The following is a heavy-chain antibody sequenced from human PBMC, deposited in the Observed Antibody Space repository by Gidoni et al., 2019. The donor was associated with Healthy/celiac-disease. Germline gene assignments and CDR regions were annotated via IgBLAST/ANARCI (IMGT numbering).Heavy chain of an antibody. D-gene: IGHD2-2*01. J-gene: IGHJ4*02. CDR2: ISYDGSNK. Sequence: QVQLVESGGGVVQPGRSLILSCAASGFTFSSYALHWVRQAPGKGLEWVAVISYDGSNKYYADSVKGRFTISRDNSKNTLYLQMNSLRAEDTAVYYCARAQIVVVPAAILHYYFDYWGQGTLVTVSS. CDR3: ARAQIVVVPAAILHYYFDY. CDR1: GFTFSSYA. V-gene: IGHV3-30-3*01.